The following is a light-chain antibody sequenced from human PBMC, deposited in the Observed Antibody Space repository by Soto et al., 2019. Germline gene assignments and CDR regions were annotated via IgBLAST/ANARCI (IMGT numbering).Light chain of an antibody. J-gene: IGLJ2*01. CDR1: NSDIGAFDY. Sequence: QSALTQPASVSGSPGQSITISCTGTNSDIGAFDYVAWYQQHPGKAPKLMIFAVSNRPSGISNRFSGSKSGNTASLTISGLQAEDEADYYCSSWATSSTLVFGGGTQLTVL. V-gene: IGLV2-14*03. CDR2: AVS. CDR3: SSWATSSTLV.